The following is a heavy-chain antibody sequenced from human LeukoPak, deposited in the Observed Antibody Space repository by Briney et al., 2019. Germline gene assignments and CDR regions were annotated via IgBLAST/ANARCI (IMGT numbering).Heavy chain of an antibody. V-gene: IGHV4-59*08. Sequence: SETFSSPCTVSGASLSTYYWSWTRQPPGKGLEWIGYFDYSGNTNNSPSLKSRVTISVDTSKNQFSLRLTSVTAADTAVYYCARHASSYSVDSCGQRSLVTVSS. J-gene: IGHJ4*02. CDR3: ARHASSYSVDS. CDR2: FDYSGNT. D-gene: IGHD2-15*01. CDR1: GASLSTYY.